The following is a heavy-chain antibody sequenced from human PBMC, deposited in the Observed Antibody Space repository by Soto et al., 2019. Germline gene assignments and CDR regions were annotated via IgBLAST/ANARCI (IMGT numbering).Heavy chain of an antibody. CDR1: GGSISSSY. Sequence: SETLSLTCTVSGGSISSSYWSWIRQPPGKGLEWIGYIYDSGSTYYNSSLKSRVTMSVDTSKNQFSLKLSSVTAADTAIYYCAKDAPDLNGWFYFDSWGQGTQVTVSS. CDR2: IYDSGST. D-gene: IGHD6-19*01. J-gene: IGHJ4*02. V-gene: IGHV4-59*12. CDR3: AKDAPDLNGWFYFDS.